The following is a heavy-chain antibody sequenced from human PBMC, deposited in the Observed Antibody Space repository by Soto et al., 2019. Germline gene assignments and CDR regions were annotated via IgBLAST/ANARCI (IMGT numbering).Heavy chain of an antibody. CDR2: IYYSGST. CDR1: GGSISSGGYY. CDR3: ARDSKTNTGTLDY. Sequence: SETLSLTCTVSGGSISSGGYYWSWIRQHPGKGLEWIGYIYYSGSTYYNPSLKSRVTISVDTSKNQFSLKLSSVTAADAAVYYCARDSKTNTGTLDYWGQGTLVTVSS. D-gene: IGHD1-1*01. J-gene: IGHJ4*02. V-gene: IGHV4-31*03.